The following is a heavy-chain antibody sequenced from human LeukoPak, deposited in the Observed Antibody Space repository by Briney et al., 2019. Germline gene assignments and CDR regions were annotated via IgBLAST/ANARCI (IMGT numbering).Heavy chain of an antibody. D-gene: IGHD3-16*02. J-gene: IGHJ4*02. Sequence: SGGSLRLSCAASGFTFSDYYMSWIRQAPGKGLEWVSYISSSGGSTIYYADSVKGRFTISRDNARNSLYLHMNSLRAEDTAVYYCARDGYDYIWGSYRTSPNALDYWGQGTLVTVSS. CDR3: ARDGYDYIWGSYRTSPNALDY. CDR1: GFTFSDYY. V-gene: IGHV3-11*04. CDR2: ISSSGGSTI.